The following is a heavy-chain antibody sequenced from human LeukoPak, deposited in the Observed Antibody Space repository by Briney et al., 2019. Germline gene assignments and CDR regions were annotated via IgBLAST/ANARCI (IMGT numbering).Heavy chain of an antibody. D-gene: IGHD4-23*01. CDR1: GGTFSSYA. CDR3: ATLDYGGNSFNAFDI. V-gene: IGHV1-69*13. CDR2: IIPIFGTA. Sequence: GASVKVSCKASGGTFSSYAISWVRQAPGQGLEWMGGIIPIFGTANYAQKFQGRVTITADESTSTAYMELSSLRSEDTAVYYCATLDYGGNSFNAFDIWGQGTMVTVSS. J-gene: IGHJ3*02.